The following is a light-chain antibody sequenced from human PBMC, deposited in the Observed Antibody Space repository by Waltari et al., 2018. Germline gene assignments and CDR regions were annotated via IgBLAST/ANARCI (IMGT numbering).Light chain of an antibody. CDR1: QSVSSNF. Sequence: EIVLTQSPGTLSSAPGERATLSCRASQSVSSNFLAWYQQKPGQAPRLLIDGASSRATGIPDRFSGSGSGTDFTLTISRLEPEDFAVYYCQQYGSSPGIAFGPGTKLDIK. CDR3: QQYGSSPGIA. V-gene: IGKV3-20*01. CDR2: GAS. J-gene: IGKJ3*01.